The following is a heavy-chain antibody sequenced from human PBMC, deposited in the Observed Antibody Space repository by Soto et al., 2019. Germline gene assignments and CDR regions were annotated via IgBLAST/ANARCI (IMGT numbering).Heavy chain of an antibody. V-gene: IGHV1-58*01. CDR3: AADYHSGSYRFDY. J-gene: IGHJ4*02. D-gene: IGHD1-26*01. Sequence: ASVKVSCKASGFTFTSSAVQWVRQARGQRLEWIGWIVVGSGNTNYAQKFQERVTITRDMSTSTAYMELSSLRSEDTAVYYCAADYHSGSYRFDYWGQGTLVTVSS. CDR2: IVVGSGNT. CDR1: GFTFTSSA.